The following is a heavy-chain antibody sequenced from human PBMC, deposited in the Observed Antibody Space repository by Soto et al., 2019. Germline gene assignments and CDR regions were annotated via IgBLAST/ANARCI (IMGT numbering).Heavy chain of an antibody. D-gene: IGHD4-17*01. CDR3: VRGSDSAVTYYYMDV. Sequence: QAQLQQWGAGLLKPSETLSLTCAVSAGSFSDYYWSWIRQPPGKGLEWIGEINHSGATKCNPSLKSRVTISVDISKNQFSLRLSSVTAADTALYYYVRGSDSAVTYYYMDVWAKGTTVTVSS. CDR2: INHSGAT. CDR1: AGSFSDYY. V-gene: IGHV4-34*01. J-gene: IGHJ6*03.